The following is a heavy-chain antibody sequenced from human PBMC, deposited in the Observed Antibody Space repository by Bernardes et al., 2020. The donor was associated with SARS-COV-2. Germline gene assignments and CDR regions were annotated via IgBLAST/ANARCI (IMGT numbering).Heavy chain of an antibody. Sequence: GGSLRLSCAASGFTFSSYAMSWVRQAPGKGLEWVSAISGSGGSTYYADSVKGRFTISRDNSKNTLYLQMNSLRAEDTAVYYCAKDPQLLLWFGELLYWGQGTLVTVSS. CDR2: ISGSGGST. D-gene: IGHD3-10*01. J-gene: IGHJ4*02. CDR3: AKDPQLLLWFGELLY. CDR1: GFTFSSYA. V-gene: IGHV3-23*01.